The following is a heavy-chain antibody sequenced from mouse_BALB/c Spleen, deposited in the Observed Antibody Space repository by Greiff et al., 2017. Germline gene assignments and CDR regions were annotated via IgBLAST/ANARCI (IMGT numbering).Heavy chain of an antibody. CDR3: ARKGLYGWFAY. V-gene: IGHV2-2*02. CDR2: IWSGGST. Sequence: VMLVESGPGLVQPSQSLSITCTVSGFSLTSYGVHWVRQSPGKGLEWLGVIWSGGSTDYNAAFISRLSISKDNSKSQVFFKMNSLQANDTAIYYCARKGLYGWFAYWGQGTLVTVSA. CDR1: GFSLTSYG. J-gene: IGHJ3*01. D-gene: IGHD1-1*01.